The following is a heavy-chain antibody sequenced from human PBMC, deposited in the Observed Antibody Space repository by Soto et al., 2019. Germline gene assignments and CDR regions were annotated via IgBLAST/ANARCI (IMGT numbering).Heavy chain of an antibody. CDR2: IKPDGGET. V-gene: IGHV3-7*01. Sequence: EVQLVESGGGLVQPGVSLRLSCATSGFSFTIYWMSWVRQAPGRGLEWVANIKPDGGETYYVDSVRGRFTISRDNAKNSVYLQMNSLRPEDTAVYYCAREIPNLHFEYWGQGTLVTVSS. CDR1: GFSFTIYW. CDR3: AREIPNLHFEY. J-gene: IGHJ4*02.